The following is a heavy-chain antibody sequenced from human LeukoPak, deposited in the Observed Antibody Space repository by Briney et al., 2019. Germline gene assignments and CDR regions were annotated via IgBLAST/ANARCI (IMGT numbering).Heavy chain of an antibody. CDR3: ARGRELLDGMDV. J-gene: IGHJ6*02. Sequence: GGSLRLSCAASGFTFSSDSMNWVRQAPGKGLEWVSSISSSSSCIYYADSVKGRFTISRDNAKNSLYLQMNSLRAEDTAVYYCARGRELLDGMDVWGQGTTVTVSS. CDR1: GFTFSSDS. V-gene: IGHV3-21*01. D-gene: IGHD1-26*01. CDR2: ISSSSSCI.